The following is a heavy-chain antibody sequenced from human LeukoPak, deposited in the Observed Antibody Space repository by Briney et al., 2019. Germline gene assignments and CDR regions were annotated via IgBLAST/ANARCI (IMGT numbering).Heavy chain of an antibody. Sequence: GGSLRLSCAASGFTFSSYGMHWVRQDPGRGLLWVSRINTQGTYTNYADSVKGRLTISRDNAQNTLYLQMSSLRADDTAVYYCVIDLGDYNDFWGQGTLVSVSS. CDR1: GFTFSSYG. J-gene: IGHJ4*02. CDR3: VIDLGDYNDF. V-gene: IGHV3-74*01. CDR2: INTQGTYT. D-gene: IGHD2-15*01.